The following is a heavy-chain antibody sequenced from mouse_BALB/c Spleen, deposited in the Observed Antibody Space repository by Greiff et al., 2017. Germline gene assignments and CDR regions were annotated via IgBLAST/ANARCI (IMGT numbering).Heavy chain of an antibody. D-gene: IGHD1-1*01. CDR1: GYTFTSYW. CDR3: YYGSSYYYAMDY. CDR2: INPSTGYT. J-gene: IGHJ4*01. Sequence: VQLVESGAELAKPGASVKMSCKASGYTFTSYWMHWVKQRPGQGLEWIGYINPSTGYTEYNQKFKDKATLTADKSSSTAYMQLSSLTSEDSAVYYCYYGSSYYYAMDYWGQGTSVTVSS. V-gene: IGHV1-7*01.